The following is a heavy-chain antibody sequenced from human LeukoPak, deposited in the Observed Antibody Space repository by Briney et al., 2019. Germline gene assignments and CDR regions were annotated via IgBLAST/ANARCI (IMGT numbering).Heavy chain of an antibody. D-gene: IGHD1-26*01. V-gene: IGHV3-23*01. J-gene: IGHJ4*02. CDR2: ISGGGGST. Sequence: GGSLRLSCAASGFTFSSYSTNWVRQAPGKGLEWVSTISGGGGSTYYADSVKGRFTISRDNSKNTLYLQLNSLRAEDTAVYYCAKGGKWDVTPFDYWGQGTLVTVSS. CDR3: AKGGKWDVTPFDY. CDR1: GFTFSSYS.